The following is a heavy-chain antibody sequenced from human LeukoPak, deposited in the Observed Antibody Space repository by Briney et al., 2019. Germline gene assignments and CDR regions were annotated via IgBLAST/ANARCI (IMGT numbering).Heavy chain of an antibody. CDR2: IYYSGST. V-gene: IGHV4-59*01. CDR3: ARPART. Sequence: SETLSLTCTVSGGSISGYYWSWIRQPPGKGLEWIGYIYYSGSTNYNPSLKSRVTISVDTSKNQFSLKLTSVTAADTAVYYCARPARTWGQGTLVTVSS. CDR1: GGSISGYY. J-gene: IGHJ5*02.